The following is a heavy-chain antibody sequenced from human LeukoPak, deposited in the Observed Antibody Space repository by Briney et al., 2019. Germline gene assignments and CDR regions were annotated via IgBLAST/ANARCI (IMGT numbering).Heavy chain of an antibody. D-gene: IGHD4-11*01. V-gene: IGHV1-46*01. Sequence: SVKVSCKASGYTFTNYYIHWVRQAPGQGLEWMGIINPSGGSTNFAQKFQGRVTMTTDTSTITVYMELSSLRSEDTAVYYCARWTTTYLDYWGQGTLVTVSS. CDR3: ARWTTTYLDY. J-gene: IGHJ4*02. CDR2: INPSGGST. CDR1: GYTFTNYY.